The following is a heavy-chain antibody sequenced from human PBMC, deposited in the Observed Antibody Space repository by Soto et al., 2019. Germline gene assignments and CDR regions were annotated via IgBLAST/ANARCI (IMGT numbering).Heavy chain of an antibody. CDR3: ARSAQYDS. V-gene: IGHV1-46*01. Sequence: QVQLMQSGAEVKKPGASVRVSCKASGYTFTNYYVHWVRQAPGQGLEWMGFINPNGGSTTYAQKFQGRFTVTPDTSTRTVYMQLSSLRSEDTAVFYCARSAQYDSWGQGTLVTVSS. D-gene: IGHD4-4*01. CDR1: GYTFTNYY. CDR2: INPNGGST. J-gene: IGHJ5*01.